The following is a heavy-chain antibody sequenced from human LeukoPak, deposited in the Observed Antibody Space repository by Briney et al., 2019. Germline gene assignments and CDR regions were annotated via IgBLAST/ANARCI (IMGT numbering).Heavy chain of an antibody. CDR3: ARDSAWVPAAPKWFDP. Sequence: GASVKVSCKASGGTFSSYAISWVRQAPGQGLEWMGRIIPILGIANYAQKFQGRVTITADKSTSTAYMELSSLRSEDTAVYYCARDSAWVPAAPKWFDPWGQGTLVTVSS. CDR1: GGTFSSYA. CDR2: IIPILGIA. V-gene: IGHV1-69*04. J-gene: IGHJ5*02. D-gene: IGHD2-2*01.